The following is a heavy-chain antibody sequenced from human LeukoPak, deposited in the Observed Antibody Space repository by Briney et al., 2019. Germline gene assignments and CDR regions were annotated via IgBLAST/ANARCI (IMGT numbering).Heavy chain of an antibody. Sequence: GGSRRLSCAASGFTFSSYGMHWVRQAPGKGLEWVAFIRYDGSNKYYADSVKGRFTISRDNSKNTLYLQMNSLRAEDTAVYYCAKDALGIVVVPAASIDYWGQGTLVTVSS. V-gene: IGHV3-30*02. CDR2: IRYDGSNK. D-gene: IGHD2-2*01. CDR1: GFTFSSYG. CDR3: AKDALGIVVVPAASIDY. J-gene: IGHJ4*02.